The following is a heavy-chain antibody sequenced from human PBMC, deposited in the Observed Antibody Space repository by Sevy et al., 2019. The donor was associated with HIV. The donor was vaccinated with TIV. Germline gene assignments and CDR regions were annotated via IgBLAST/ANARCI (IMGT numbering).Heavy chain of an antibody. CDR3: ATGTYCGGDCYSNYYFDY. D-gene: IGHD2-21*02. V-gene: IGHV1-24*01. J-gene: IGHJ4*02. CDR2: FDPEDGKT. Sequence: ASVKVSCKVSGYTLTELSMHWVRQAPGKGLEWMGGFDPEDGKTIYAQKFQGRVTMTEDTSTDTAYMELSSLRSEDTAVYYCATGTYCGGDCYSNYYFDYWGQGTLVTVSS. CDR1: GYTLTELS.